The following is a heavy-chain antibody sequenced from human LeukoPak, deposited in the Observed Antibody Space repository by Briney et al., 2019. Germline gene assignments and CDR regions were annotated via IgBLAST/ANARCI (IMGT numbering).Heavy chain of an antibody. CDR1: GYTFTIYD. Sequence: ASVKVSCKASGYTFTIYDINWVRQATGQGLEWMGWMNPNSGNTGYAQRFQGRVTFTRNTSISTAYMELSSLRSEDTAVYYCARASGITIFGVVIGTYFDPWGQGTLVTVSS. CDR2: MNPNSGNT. CDR3: ARASGITIFGVVIGTYFDP. V-gene: IGHV1-8*03. D-gene: IGHD3-3*01. J-gene: IGHJ5*02.